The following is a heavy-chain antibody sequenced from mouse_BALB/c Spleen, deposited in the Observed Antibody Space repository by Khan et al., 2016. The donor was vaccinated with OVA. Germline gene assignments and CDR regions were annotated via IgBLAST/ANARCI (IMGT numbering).Heavy chain of an antibody. V-gene: IGHV1-4*01. CDR2: INPRSGYX. Sequence: QVRLQQSGAELARPGASVKMSCKASGYTFTSHTMHWGKQRPGQGLEWIGYINPRSGYXNYNQKFNDKATLTADKSSSTAYMQLSSLTSEDSAVYYCARRTTEYAMDYWGQGTSVTVSS. D-gene: IGHD2-14*01. CDR3: ARRTTEYAMDY. CDR1: GYTFTSHT. J-gene: IGHJ4*01.